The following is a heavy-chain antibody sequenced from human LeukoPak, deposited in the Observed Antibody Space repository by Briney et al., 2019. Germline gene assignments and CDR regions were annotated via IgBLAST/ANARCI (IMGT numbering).Heavy chain of an antibody. V-gene: IGHV3-74*01. J-gene: IGHJ6*03. Sequence: GGSLRLSCAASGFTISSYWMHWVRQAPGKGLVWVSRINSDGSSTSYADSVKGRFTISRDNAKNTLYLQMNSLRAEDTAVYYCARVSRGYCSGGSCYSGRGVYYMDVWGKGTTVTVSS. CDR3: ARVSRGYCSGGSCYSGRGVYYMDV. D-gene: IGHD2-15*01. CDR1: GFTISSYW. CDR2: INSDGSST.